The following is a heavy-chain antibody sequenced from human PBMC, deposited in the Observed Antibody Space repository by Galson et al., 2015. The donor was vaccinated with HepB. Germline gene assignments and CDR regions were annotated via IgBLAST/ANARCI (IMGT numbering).Heavy chain of an antibody. J-gene: IGHJ4*02. D-gene: IGHD3-10*01. V-gene: IGHV3-30*02. CDR3: ARDHGYSGSGSFPQ. CDR2: IRTDASNK. Sequence: SLRLSCAASGFTFSTHGMHWVRQAPGKGLEWVAFIRTDASNKYYADSVKGQFTISRDNSRNTLYLQMDSLRPEDTAVYYCARDHGYSGSGSFPQWGQGTLVTVSS. CDR1: GFTFSTHG.